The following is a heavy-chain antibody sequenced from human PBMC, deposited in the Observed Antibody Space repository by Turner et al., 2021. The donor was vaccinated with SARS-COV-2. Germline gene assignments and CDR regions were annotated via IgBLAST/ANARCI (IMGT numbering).Heavy chain of an antibody. CDR2: ISSSTIYT. CDR1: GFTFSDYF. D-gene: IGHD2-21*01. V-gene: IGHV3-11*06. CDR3: ARPKFPYYYYGIDV. Sequence: QVQLVESGGGLVQPGGSLRLSCAASGFTFSDYFMSWIRQAPGKGLEWVSYISSSTIYTNYADSVKGRFTISRDNAKNSLYLQMNSLRAEDTAVYYCARPKFPYYYYGIDVWGQGTTVTVSS. J-gene: IGHJ6*02.